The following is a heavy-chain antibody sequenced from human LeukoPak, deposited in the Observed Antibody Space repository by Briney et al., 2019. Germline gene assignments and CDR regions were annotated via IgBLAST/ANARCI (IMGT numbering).Heavy chain of an antibody. V-gene: IGHV4-59*01. Sequence: KPSETLSHTCTVSGGSISSYYWSWIRQPPRKGLEWIGYVYYSGSTNSNPSLKSRVTISVDTSKNQFSLKVSSVTAADTAIYYCARGYNWFDPWGQGTLVTVSS. CDR2: VYYSGST. CDR3: ARGYNWFDP. J-gene: IGHJ5*02. CDR1: GGSISSYY.